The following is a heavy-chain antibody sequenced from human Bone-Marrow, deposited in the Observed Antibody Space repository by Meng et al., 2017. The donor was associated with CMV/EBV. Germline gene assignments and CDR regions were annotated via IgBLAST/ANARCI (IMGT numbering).Heavy chain of an antibody. Sequence: VSGGSISSSCYYWGWIRQPPGKGLEWIGSIYYSGSTYYNPSLKSRVTISVDTSKNQFSLKLSSVTAADMAVYYCARHSSSWWRFDPWGQGTLVTVSS. V-gene: IGHV4-39*01. J-gene: IGHJ5*02. CDR2: IYYSGST. D-gene: IGHD6-13*01. CDR1: GGSISSSCYY. CDR3: ARHSSSWWRFDP.